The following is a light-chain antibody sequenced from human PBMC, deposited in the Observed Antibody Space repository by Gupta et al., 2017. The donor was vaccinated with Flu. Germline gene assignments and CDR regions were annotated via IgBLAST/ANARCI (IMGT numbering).Light chain of an antibody. CDR2: ATS. CDR1: PGAVTSGHY. Sequence: QAVVPQAPSLTVSPGGTVTLTCGSSPGAVTSGHYPYWFQQKPGHAPRTLIYATSNTPAPTPARFSGYSLGGKAALTLAGAQPEDEDEYYCVLSDSGAWVFGGGTKLTVL. V-gene: IGLV7-46*01. CDR3: VLSDSGAWV. J-gene: IGLJ3*02.